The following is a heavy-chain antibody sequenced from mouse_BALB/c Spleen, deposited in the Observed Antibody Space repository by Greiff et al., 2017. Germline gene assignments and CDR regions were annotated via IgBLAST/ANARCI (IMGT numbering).Heavy chain of an antibody. V-gene: IGHV5-12-2*01. CDR3: ARGYDGTHYYAMDY. CDR2: ISNGGGST. J-gene: IGHJ4*01. CDR1: GFTFSSYT. D-gene: IGHD2-14*01. Sequence: EVQGVESGGGLVQPGGSLKLSCAASGFTFSSYTMSWVRQTPEKRLEWVAYISNGGGSTYYPDTVKGRFTISRDNAKNTLYLQMSSLKSEDTAMYYCARGYDGTHYYAMDYWGQGTSVTVSS.